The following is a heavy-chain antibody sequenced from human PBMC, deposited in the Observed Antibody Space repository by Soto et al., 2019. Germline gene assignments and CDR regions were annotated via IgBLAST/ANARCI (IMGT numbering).Heavy chain of an antibody. V-gene: IGHV1-69*09. D-gene: IGHD3-10*01. CDR2: INTASQLR. J-gene: IGHJ4*02. CDR3: KSMKLARLYN. CDR1: GVPFNSYG. Sequence: QVVLLQSGTEVKRPGSSVKVSCKASGVPFNSYGFAWVRQAPGRGLELVGRINTASQLRNYEQSLQGRGPITTDKTTTTAYMEWSGMTSEDAAVYYCKSMKLARLYNWGQGPLVTVSS.